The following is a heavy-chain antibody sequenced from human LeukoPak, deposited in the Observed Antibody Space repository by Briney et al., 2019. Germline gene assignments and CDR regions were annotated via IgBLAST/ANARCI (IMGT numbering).Heavy chain of an antibody. V-gene: IGHV1-2*02. CDR2: INTNSGGR. CDR1: GYTFTGYY. CDR3: AREDSSSWPGIAFDP. J-gene: IGHJ5*02. D-gene: IGHD6-13*01. Sequence: ASVTVSFTSAGYTFTGYYMDWVRQAPGQGLELMGWINTNSGGRNYAQEVQVRVNMTRDTSISTAYMELSRLRSDDTAVYYCAREDSSSWPGIAFDPWGQGTLVTVSS.